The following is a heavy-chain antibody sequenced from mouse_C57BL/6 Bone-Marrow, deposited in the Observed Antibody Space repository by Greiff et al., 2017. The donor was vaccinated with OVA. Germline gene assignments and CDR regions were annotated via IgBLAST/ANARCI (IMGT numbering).Heavy chain of an antibody. V-gene: IGHV1-64*01. Sequence: QVQLQQPGAELVKPGASVTLSCKASGYTFTSYWMHWVKQRPGQGLEWIGMIHPNSGSTNYNEKFKSKATLTVDKSSSTAYMQLSSLTSEDSAVYYCARYPLYYYGSSYAYWGQGTLVTVSA. D-gene: IGHD1-1*01. CDR1: GYTFTSYW. CDR3: ARYPLYYYGSSYAY. CDR2: IHPNSGST. J-gene: IGHJ3*01.